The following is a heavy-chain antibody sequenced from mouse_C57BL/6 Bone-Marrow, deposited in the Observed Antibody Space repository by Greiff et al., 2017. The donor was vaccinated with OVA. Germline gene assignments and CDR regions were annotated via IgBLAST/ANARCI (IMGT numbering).Heavy chain of an antibody. CDR1: GFTFSSYA. CDR2: ISDGGSYT. V-gene: IGHV5-4*01. Sequence: EVQGVESGGGLVKPGGSLKLSCAASGFTFSSYAMSWVRQTPEKRLEWVATISDGGSYTYYPDNVKGRFTISRDNAKNNLYLQMSHLKSEDTAMYYCARDLLLYFDYWGQGTTLTVSS. J-gene: IGHJ2*01. CDR3: ARDLLLYFDY.